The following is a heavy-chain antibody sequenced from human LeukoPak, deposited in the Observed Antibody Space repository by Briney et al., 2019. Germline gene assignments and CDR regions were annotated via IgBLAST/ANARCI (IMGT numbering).Heavy chain of an antibody. CDR1: GASIRSYF. Sequence: SETLSLTCSVSGASIRSYFWSWIRQPPGQGLEFIGYIYYTGATLYNPSLKSRVTMSVDTSKNQFSLKLSSVTAADTAVYYCARHDPVGYYQHGMDVWGQGTTVTVSS. V-gene: IGHV4-59*08. D-gene: IGHD2-15*01. J-gene: IGHJ6*02. CDR2: IYYTGAT. CDR3: ARHDPVGYYQHGMDV.